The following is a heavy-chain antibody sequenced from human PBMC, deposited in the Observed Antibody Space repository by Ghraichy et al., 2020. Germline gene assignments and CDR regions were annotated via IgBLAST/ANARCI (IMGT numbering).Heavy chain of an antibody. D-gene: IGHD6-13*01. Sequence: GGSLRLSCAASGFTFSSYGMHWVRQAPGKGLEWVAVISYDGSNKYYADSVKGRFTISRDNSKNTLYLQMNSLRAEDTAVYYCARTPGIAAAGHPPYYYYYYGMDVWGQGTTVTVSS. CDR1: GFTFSSYG. J-gene: IGHJ6*02. CDR2: ISYDGSNK. V-gene: IGHV3-30*03. CDR3: ARTPGIAAAGHPPYYYYYYGMDV.